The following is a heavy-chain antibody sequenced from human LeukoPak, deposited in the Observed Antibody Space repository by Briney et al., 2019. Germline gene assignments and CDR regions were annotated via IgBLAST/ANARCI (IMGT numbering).Heavy chain of an antibody. J-gene: IGHJ4*02. CDR2: IKSKTDGGTT. D-gene: IGHD6-19*01. V-gene: IGHV3-15*01. CDR1: GFTFSNAW. Sequence: GGSLRLSCAASGFTFSNAWMSWVRQAPGKGLEWVGRIKSKTDGGTTDYAAPVKGRFTISRDDSKNTLYLQMNSLRAEDTAIYYCARAVAGNFDYWGQGTLVTVSS. CDR3: ARAVAGNFDY.